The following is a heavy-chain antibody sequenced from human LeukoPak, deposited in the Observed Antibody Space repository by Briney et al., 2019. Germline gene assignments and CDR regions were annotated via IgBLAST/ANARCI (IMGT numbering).Heavy chain of an antibody. Sequence: GGSLRLSCVVSGFRFSNYWMHWVRKAPGKGLVWVSGIKTDGSDRRYADFVTGRFTISRDNAKNTLFLQMNSLRAEDTAVYYCIRDFLTVTTNDYWGQGTLVTVSS. CDR1: GFRFSNYW. CDR3: IRDFLTVTTNDY. J-gene: IGHJ4*02. CDR2: IKTDGSDR. V-gene: IGHV3-74*01. D-gene: IGHD4-11*01.